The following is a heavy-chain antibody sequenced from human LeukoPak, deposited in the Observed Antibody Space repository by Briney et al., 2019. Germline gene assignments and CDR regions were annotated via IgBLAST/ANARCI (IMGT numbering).Heavy chain of an antibody. Sequence: KTSETLSLTCIVSGRSISGYYWSWIRQPAGKGLEWIGHMYTSGHTNYNSSLMSRVTMSVDTSKNQFSLRLTSVTAADTAVYYCARHWSHSVAQFGRSFWFDPWGQGTLVTVSS. D-gene: IGHD3-3*01. CDR1: GRSISGYY. V-gene: IGHV4-4*07. CDR2: MYTSGHT. J-gene: IGHJ5*02. CDR3: ARHWSHSVAQFGRSFWFDP.